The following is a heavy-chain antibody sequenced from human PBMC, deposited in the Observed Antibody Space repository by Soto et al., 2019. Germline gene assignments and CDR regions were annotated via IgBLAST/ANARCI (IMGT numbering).Heavy chain of an antibody. CDR2: ISGSGGGT. CDR1: GFTFSSYA. CDR3: AKYYGDYGRYYYYYGMDV. J-gene: IGHJ6*02. V-gene: IGHV3-23*01. D-gene: IGHD4-17*01. Sequence: SLRLSCAASGFTFSSYAMSWVRQAPGKGLEWVSAISGSGGGTYYADSVKGRFTISRDNSKNTLYLQMNSLRAEDTAVYYCAKYYGDYGRYYYYYGMDVWGQGTTVTVS.